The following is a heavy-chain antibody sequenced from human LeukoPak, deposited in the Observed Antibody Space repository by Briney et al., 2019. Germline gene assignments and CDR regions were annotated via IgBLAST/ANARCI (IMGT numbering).Heavy chain of an antibody. J-gene: IGHJ4*02. CDR1: GGSISSFY. V-gene: IGHV4-34*01. Sequence: SETLSLTCTVSGGSISSFYWSWIRQPPAKGLEWIGEINHSGSTNYNPSLKSRVTISVDTSKNQFSLKLSSVTAADTAVYYCARRREAVLGVGITGTGHVDYWGQGTLVTVSS. D-gene: IGHD1-20*01. CDR2: INHSGST. CDR3: ARRREAVLGVGITGTGHVDY.